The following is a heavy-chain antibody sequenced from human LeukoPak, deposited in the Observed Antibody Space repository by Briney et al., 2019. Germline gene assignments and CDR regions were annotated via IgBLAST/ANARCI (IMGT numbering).Heavy chain of an antibody. V-gene: IGHV1-69*04. D-gene: IGHD5-12*01. Sequence: SVKVSCKASGGTXSSYAISGVRQAPGQGLEWMGRTITILGIANYAQKFPGRVTITADKSTSTAYMELSSLRSEDTAVYYCARGIRGRPGYEGPWFDPWGQGTLVTVSS. CDR1: GGTXSSYA. J-gene: IGHJ5*02. CDR2: TITILGIA. CDR3: ARGIRGRPGYEGPWFDP.